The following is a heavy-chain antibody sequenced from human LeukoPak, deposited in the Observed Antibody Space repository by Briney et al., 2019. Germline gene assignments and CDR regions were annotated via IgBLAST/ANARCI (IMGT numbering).Heavy chain of an antibody. CDR2: INHSGST. D-gene: IGHD3-10*01. J-gene: IGHJ4*02. Sequence: SETLSLTCAVYGGSFSGYYWSWIRQPPGKGLEWIGEINHSGSTNYNPSLKSRVTISVDTSKNQFSLKLSSVTAADTAVYYCASLKFMVRGVIRKNYYFDYWGQGTLVTVSS. CDR1: GGSFSGYY. CDR3: ASLKFMVRGVIRKNYYFDY. V-gene: IGHV4-34*01.